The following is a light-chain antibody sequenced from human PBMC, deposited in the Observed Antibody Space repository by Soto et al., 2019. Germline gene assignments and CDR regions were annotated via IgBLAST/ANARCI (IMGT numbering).Light chain of an antibody. CDR1: LSVSSY. Sequence: IVMTQSPPTLSLSTGERATLSCRACLSVSSYLAWYQQKPGQAPRLLVSAASNRATGIPARFSGSGSGTDFTLTISSLEPEDFGVFYCQQRFAWPKITFGQRTRLEI. CDR3: QQRFAWPKIT. CDR2: AAS. J-gene: IGKJ5*01. V-gene: IGKV3-11*01.